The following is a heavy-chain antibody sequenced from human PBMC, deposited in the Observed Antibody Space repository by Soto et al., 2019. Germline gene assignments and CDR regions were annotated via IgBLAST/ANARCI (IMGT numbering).Heavy chain of an antibody. CDR1: GASLSSYY. V-gene: IGHV4-59*01. CDR2: IYYSGSI. J-gene: IGHJ3*01. CDR3: ARWLTQETFDV. Sequence: QVQLQESGPGLLKPSETLSLTCTVSGASLSSYYWSWIRQPPGKGLEWIGYIYYSGSINYNPSLKSLASISGDTSKNQFSLTLTSVTAADTAVYYCARWLTQETFDVWGQGTMVTVSS. D-gene: IGHD3-9*01.